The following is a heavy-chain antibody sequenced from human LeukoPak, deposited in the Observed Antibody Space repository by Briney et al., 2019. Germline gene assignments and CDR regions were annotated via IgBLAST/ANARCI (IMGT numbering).Heavy chain of an antibody. CDR3: AKGGRGASAADYYDYYMDV. CDR2: ISDSGGST. D-gene: IGHD6-13*01. Sequence: GGSLRLSCAASGFTFSSYAMSWVSQAPGKGLEWVSAISDSGGSTYYADSVKGRFTISRDNSKNTLYLQMNSLRAEDTAVYYCAKGGRGASAADYYDYYMDVWGKRTTVTVSS. J-gene: IGHJ6*03. V-gene: IGHV3-23*01. CDR1: GFTFSSYA.